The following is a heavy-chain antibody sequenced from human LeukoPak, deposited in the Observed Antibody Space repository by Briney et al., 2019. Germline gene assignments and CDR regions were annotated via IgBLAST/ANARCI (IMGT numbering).Heavy chain of an antibody. Sequence: ASVKVSCKASGYTFTGYYIHWVRQAPGQGLEWMGWINPNSGGTNYSQKFQGRVTMTRDTSISTAYMELSRLRSDDTAFYYCARDHSVTRGAYHFDYWGQGTLVTVSS. CDR3: ARDHSVTRGAYHFDY. J-gene: IGHJ4*02. CDR1: GYTFTGYY. CDR2: INPNSGGT. V-gene: IGHV1-2*02. D-gene: IGHD2-2*01.